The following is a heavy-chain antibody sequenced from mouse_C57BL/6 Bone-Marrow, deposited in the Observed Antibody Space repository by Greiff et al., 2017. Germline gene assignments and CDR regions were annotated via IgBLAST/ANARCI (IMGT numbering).Heavy chain of an antibody. V-gene: IGHV2-2*01. CDR3: ARSGEFAY. CDR2: IWSGGST. Sequence: QVQLKQSGPGLVQPSQSLSITCTVSGFSLTSYGVHWVRQSPGKGLEWLGAIWSGGSTDYNAAFISRLSISKDNSKSQVFFKMNSLQADDTARYYCARSGEFAYWGQGTLVTVSA. CDR1: GFSLTSYG. J-gene: IGHJ3*01.